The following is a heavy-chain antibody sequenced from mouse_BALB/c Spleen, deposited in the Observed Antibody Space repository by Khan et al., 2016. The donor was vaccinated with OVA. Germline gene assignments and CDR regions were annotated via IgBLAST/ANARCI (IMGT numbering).Heavy chain of an antibody. CDR1: GYTFTNYV. CDR3: ARNNWYDEYFDS. CDR2: IYPYNDDT. Sequence: VQLKESGPELVKPGASVKLSCTASGYTFTNYVIHWVKQKPGQGLDWIGYIYPYNDDTKYNEKFKGKVTLTSDKSSSTAYMELSSLTSEDSAVYYLARNNWYDEYFDSWGQGTTLTVSS. J-gene: IGHJ2*01. D-gene: IGHD2-14*01. V-gene: IGHV1S136*01.